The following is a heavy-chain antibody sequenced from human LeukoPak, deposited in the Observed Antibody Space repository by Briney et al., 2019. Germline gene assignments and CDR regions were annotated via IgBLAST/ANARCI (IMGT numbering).Heavy chain of an antibody. Sequence: GGSLRLSCAASGFTVSSNYMSWVRQAPGKGLEWVSIIYSGGSTFYADSVKGRFTISRDNSKNTLYLQMNSLRAEDTAVYYCAKRVSPYDSSGYYPFDYWGQGTLVTVSS. CDR2: IYSGGST. CDR1: GFTVSSNY. CDR3: AKRVSPYDSSGYYPFDY. J-gene: IGHJ4*02. V-gene: IGHV3-53*01. D-gene: IGHD3-22*01.